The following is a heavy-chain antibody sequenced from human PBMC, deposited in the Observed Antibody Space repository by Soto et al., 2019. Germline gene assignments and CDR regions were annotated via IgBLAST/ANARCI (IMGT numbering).Heavy chain of an antibody. Sequence: QVLLQQWGAGLLKPSETLSLTCAVYGGSFSAYYWSWIRQPPGKGLEWIGEINHSGGTSYNPSLKGRVTITVDTSRSKFALKLSSVTAADRAVYYCARGSVDTVDSSGFYGYWGQGTPVTVSS. D-gene: IGHD3-22*01. V-gene: IGHV4-34*01. CDR3: ARGSVDTVDSSGFYGY. CDR2: INHSGGT. J-gene: IGHJ4*02. CDR1: GGSFSAYY.